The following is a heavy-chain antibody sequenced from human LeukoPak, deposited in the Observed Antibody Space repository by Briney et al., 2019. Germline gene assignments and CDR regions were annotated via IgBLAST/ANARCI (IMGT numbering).Heavy chain of an antibody. D-gene: IGHD3-22*01. J-gene: IGHJ4*02. CDR1: AFXFRXYG. CDR2: XWYDGNNK. V-gene: IGHV3-30*02. Sequence: GGSLRLSCAASAFXFRXYGXXWVXXAPXKXXEXAAXXWYDGNNKDYADSVKGRFTISRDNSKNTQYLQMNSLRAEDRAVYYCARGTRYDSSGYYSQDLDYWGQGTLVTVSS. CDR3: ARGTRYDSSGYYSQDLDY.